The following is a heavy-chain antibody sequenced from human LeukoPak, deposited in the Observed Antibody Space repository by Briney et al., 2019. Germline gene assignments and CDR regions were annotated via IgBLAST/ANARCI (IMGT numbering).Heavy chain of an antibody. D-gene: IGHD1-7*01. CDR1: GGSFSGYY. CDR2: INHSGST. Sequence: SETLSLTCAVYGGSFSGYYWSWIRQPPGKGLEWIGEINHSGSTNYNPSLKSRVTISVDTSKNQFSLKLSSVTAADTAVYYCARGVFYNWNYRPRFDPWGQGTLIIVSS. CDR3: ARGVFYNWNYRPRFDP. J-gene: IGHJ5*02. V-gene: IGHV4-34*01.